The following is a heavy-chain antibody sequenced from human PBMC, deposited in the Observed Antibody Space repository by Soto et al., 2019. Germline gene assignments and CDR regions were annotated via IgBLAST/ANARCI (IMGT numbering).Heavy chain of an antibody. D-gene: IGHD5-12*01. J-gene: IGHJ6*02. V-gene: IGHV1-69*01. CDR2: IIPIFGTA. Sequence: QVQLVQSGAEVKKPGSSVKVSCKASGGTFSSYAISWVRQAPGQGLEWMGGIIPIFGTATYAQKFQGRVTITADESTSTAYMELSSLRSEVTAVYYCARGRRDGYNPPDYYYGMDVWGQGTAVTVSS. CDR3: ARGRRDGYNPPDYYYGMDV. CDR1: GGTFSSYA.